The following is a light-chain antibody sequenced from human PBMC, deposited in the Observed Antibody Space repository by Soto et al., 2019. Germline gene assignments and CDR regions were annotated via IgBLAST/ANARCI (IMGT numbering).Light chain of an antibody. J-gene: IGKJ2*01. CDR1: QGISNY. Sequence: DIQMTQSPSSLSASVGDRVTITCRASQGISNYLAWYQQKPGKVLNLLIYAAYTLQSGVPSRLSGGGSGTDFTLTINSLQPEDVATYYCQKYNSAPYTFGQGTRLEIK. V-gene: IGKV1-27*01. CDR3: QKYNSAPYT. CDR2: AAY.